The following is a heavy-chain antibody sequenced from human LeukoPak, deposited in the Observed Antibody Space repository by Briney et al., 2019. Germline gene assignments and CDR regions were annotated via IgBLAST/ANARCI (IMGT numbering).Heavy chain of an antibody. CDR3: AREGVGVDTAMVKDY. J-gene: IGHJ4*02. Sequence: GGSLRLSCAASGFTFSSYSMNWVRQAPGKGLEWVSSISSSSSYIYYADSVKGRFTISRDNAKNSLYLQMNSLRAEDTAVYYRAREGVGVDTAMVKDYWGQGTLVTVSS. D-gene: IGHD5-18*01. V-gene: IGHV3-21*01. CDR2: ISSSSSYI. CDR1: GFTFSSYS.